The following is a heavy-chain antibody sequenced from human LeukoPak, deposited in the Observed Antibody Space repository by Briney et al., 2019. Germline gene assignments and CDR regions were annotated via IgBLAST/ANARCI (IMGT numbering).Heavy chain of an antibody. Sequence: GGSLRLSCAASGFTYSSYWMTWVRQTPGKGLEWVANIRMDGGEQYYMDSVEGRFTISRDNAKNSLYLQMYSLRPEDTAVYYCARDKGYNSAYWGRGTLVTVSS. J-gene: IGHJ4*02. CDR1: GFTYSSYW. D-gene: IGHD5-24*01. CDR2: IRMDGGEQ. CDR3: ARDKGYNSAY. V-gene: IGHV3-7*01.